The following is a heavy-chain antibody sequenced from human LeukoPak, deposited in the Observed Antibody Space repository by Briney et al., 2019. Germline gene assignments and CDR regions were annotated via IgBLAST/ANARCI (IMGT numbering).Heavy chain of an antibody. V-gene: IGHV1-2*02. CDR3: ARAAIFGVVIPDYFDY. CDR1: GYTFTGYY. J-gene: IGHJ4*02. D-gene: IGHD3-3*01. CDR2: INPNSGGT. Sequence: ASVKVSCKASGYTFTGYYMHWVRQAPGQGLEWMGWINPNSGGTNYAQKFQGRVTMTRDTSISTAYMELSRLRSDDTAVYYCARAAIFGVVIPDYFDYWGQGTLVTVSP.